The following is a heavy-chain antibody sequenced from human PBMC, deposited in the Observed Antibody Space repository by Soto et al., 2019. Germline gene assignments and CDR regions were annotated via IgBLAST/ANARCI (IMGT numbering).Heavy chain of an antibody. D-gene: IGHD4-17*01. CDR2: IYYSGST. CDR3: ARYQGGDYTNY. Sequence: QVPLQGSGPGLVRPSQTLSLTCTVSGGSISSDDYFWSWIRQPPGKGLEWIGHIYYSGSTYYNPSLKSRVTISVETSKNQFSLRLTSVTAADTAIYFFARYQGGDYTNYVGQGSPVTVSS. J-gene: IGHJ4*02. CDR1: GGSISSDDYF. V-gene: IGHV4-30-4*01.